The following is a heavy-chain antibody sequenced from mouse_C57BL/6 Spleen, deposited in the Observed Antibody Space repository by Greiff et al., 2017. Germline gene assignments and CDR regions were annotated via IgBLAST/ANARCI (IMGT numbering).Heavy chain of an antibody. CDR3: ARDDGYYVYAMDY. D-gene: IGHD2-3*01. Sequence: QVQLQQPGAELVKPGASVKLSCKASGYTFTSYWMHWVKQRPGRGLEGIGRIDPNSGGTKYNEKFKSKATLTVDKPSSPAYMQLSSLTSEDSAVYYCARDDGYYVYAMDYWGQGTSVTVSS. J-gene: IGHJ4*01. V-gene: IGHV1-72*01. CDR2: IDPNSGGT. CDR1: GYTFTSYW.